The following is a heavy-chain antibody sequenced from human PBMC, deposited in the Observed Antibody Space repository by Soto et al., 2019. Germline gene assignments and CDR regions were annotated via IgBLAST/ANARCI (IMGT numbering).Heavy chain of an antibody. CDR1: GGTFSTYI. J-gene: IGHJ4*02. CDR2: IIPLFGAA. CDR3: AIEDSSGYRFDY. V-gene: IGHV1-69*06. D-gene: IGHD3-22*01. Sequence: QVQLVQSGAEVKKPGSSVKVSCKVSGGTFSTYIISWVRQAPGHGLEWMGGIIPLFGAANYAQKFQGRVTITADKSTSTAYMELSSLRSEDTAIFYCAIEDSSGYRFDYWGQGTLVTVST.